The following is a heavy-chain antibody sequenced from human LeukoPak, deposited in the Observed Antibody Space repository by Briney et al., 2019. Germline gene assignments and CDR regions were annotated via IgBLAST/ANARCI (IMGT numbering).Heavy chain of an antibody. CDR2: INPNSGGT. V-gene: IGHV1-2*02. D-gene: IGHD3-10*01. CDR3: ARGGDYYGSGSSLYYYYGMDV. CDR1: GYTYTGYY. Sequence: ASVKVSCKASGYTYTGYYMHWVRQAPGQGLEWMGWINPNSGGTYYAQKFQGRVTMTRDTSISTAYMELSRLRSDDTAVYYCARGGDYYGSGSSLYYYYGMDVWGQGTTVTVSS. J-gene: IGHJ6*02.